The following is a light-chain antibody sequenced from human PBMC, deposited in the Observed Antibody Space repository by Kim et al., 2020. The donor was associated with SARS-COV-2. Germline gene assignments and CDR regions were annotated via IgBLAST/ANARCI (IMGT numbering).Light chain of an antibody. J-gene: IGKJ2*01. Sequence: GDRVTITCRASQTISDRLAWYRQKPGRAPQLLLYKASRLQSGVPSRFSGRGSGTEFTLTITSLQPDDFSTYFCQQHYSFPYTFGQGTKL. V-gene: IGKV1-5*03. CDR2: KAS. CDR3: QQHYSFPYT. CDR1: QTISDR.